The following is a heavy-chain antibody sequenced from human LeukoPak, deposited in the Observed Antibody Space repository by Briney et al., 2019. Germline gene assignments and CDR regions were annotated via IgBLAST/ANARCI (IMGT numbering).Heavy chain of an antibody. CDR3: ARDMYYGSGTPMQYGMDV. V-gene: IGHV3-48*04. CDR2: ISGSATTT. D-gene: IGHD3-10*01. J-gene: IGHJ6*02. Sequence: GGSLRLSCAASGFTFSSYAMSWVRQAPGKGLEWVSFISGSATTTYYVDSVKGRFTLSRDNAKNSLFLQMNSLRAEDSAVFYCARDMYYGSGTPMQYGMDVWGPGTTVTVSS. CDR1: GFTFSSYA.